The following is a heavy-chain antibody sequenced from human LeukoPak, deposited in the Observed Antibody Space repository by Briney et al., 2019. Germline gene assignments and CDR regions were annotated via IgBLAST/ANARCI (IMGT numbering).Heavy chain of an antibody. V-gene: IGHV3-7*01. CDR1: GFTVSSNY. D-gene: IGHD2-2*02. CDR2: IKQDGSEK. CDR3: ASPGVVVVPAAIPVPQDV. J-gene: IGHJ6*04. Sequence: GGSLRLSCAASGFTVSSNYMSWVRQAPGKGLEWVANIKQDGSEKYYVDSVKGRFTISRDNAKNSLYLQMNSLRAEDTAVYYCASPGVVVVPAAIPVPQDVWGKGITVTVSS.